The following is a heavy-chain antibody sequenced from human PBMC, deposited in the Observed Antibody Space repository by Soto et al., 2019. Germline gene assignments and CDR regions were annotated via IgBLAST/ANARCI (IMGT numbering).Heavy chain of an antibody. D-gene: IGHD3-22*01. CDR2: ISYDGSNK. J-gene: IGHJ4*02. CDR3: AKDLTSYDSSGY. V-gene: IGHV3-30*18. CDR1: GFTFSSYG. Sequence: QAWGTLRLSWSASGFTFSSYGMHWVRQAPGKRLEWVAVISYDGSNKYYADSVKCRFSISRDNSKNTLYLQMNSLRAEDTAVYYCAKDLTSYDSSGYWGQGTLVTVSS.